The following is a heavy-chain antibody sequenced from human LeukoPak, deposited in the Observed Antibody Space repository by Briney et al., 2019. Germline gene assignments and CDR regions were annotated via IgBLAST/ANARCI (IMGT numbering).Heavy chain of an antibody. J-gene: IGHJ4*02. Sequence: GGSLRLSCSASGFTFSAYAMYWVRQAPGKGLEWVALISSDGNNKDYADSVKGRFTISRDNSKNTLYLQMNSLRGEDTALYFCARGRYYMDYWGQGTLVTVSS. CDR3: ARGRYYMDY. CDR2: ISSDGNNK. V-gene: IGHV3-30-3*01. CDR1: GFTFSAYA.